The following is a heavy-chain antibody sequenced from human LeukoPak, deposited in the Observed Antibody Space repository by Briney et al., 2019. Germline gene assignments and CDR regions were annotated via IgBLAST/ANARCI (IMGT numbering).Heavy chain of an antibody. D-gene: IGHD3-16*01. J-gene: IGHJ4*02. V-gene: IGHV3-7*01. CDR2: IKEDGSEE. CDR1: GFKFSDFW. Sequence: GGSLRLSCAASGFKFSDFWMTWVRQTPGKGLEWVANIKEDGSEEYHVDSVKGRFTISRDNTKSSLFLQMNSLRGDDTAVYYCVRDSRPGGAMGLYHNFDFWGQGNPGHRLL. CDR3: VRDSRPGGAMGLYHNFDF.